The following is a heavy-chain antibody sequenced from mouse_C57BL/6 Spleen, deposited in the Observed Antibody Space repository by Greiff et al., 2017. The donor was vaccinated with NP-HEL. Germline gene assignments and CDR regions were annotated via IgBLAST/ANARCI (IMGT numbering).Heavy chain of an antibody. D-gene: IGHD1-1*01. CDR1: GFTFSSYG. CDR2: ISSGGSYT. Sequence: EVQLVESGGDLVKPGGSLKLSCAASGFTFSSYGMSWVRQTPDKRLEWVATISSGGSYTYYPDSVKGRFTISRDNAKNTLYLQMSSLKSEDTAMYYCARHFYYYGSSYAMDYWGQGTSVTVSS. J-gene: IGHJ4*01. CDR3: ARHFYYYGSSYAMDY. V-gene: IGHV5-6*01.